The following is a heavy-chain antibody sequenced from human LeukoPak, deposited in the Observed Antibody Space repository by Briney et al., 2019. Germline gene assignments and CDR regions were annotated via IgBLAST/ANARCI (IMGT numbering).Heavy chain of an antibody. CDR2: VSYDASTI. D-gene: IGHD2-2*01. Sequence: GGSLRLSCAASGFTFSTYGMHWVRQAPGKGLEWVAVVSYDASTIYYADSVKGRFTISRDNAKNSLYLQVNSLRAEDTAVYFCARGQLPTFDYWGQGTLVTVSS. CDR3: ARGQLPTFDY. J-gene: IGHJ4*02. CDR1: GFTFSTYG. V-gene: IGHV3-30*03.